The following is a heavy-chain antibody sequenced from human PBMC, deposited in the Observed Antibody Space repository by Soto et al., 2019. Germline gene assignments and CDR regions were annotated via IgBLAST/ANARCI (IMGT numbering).Heavy chain of an antibody. CDR2: ISYDGSNK. Sequence: ESGGGVVQPGRSLRLSCAASGFTFSSYAMHWVRQAPGKGLEWVAVISYDGSNKYYADSVKGRFTISRDNSKNTLYLQMNSLRAEDTAVYYCARVRLWFGELLGTYFDYWGQGTLVTVSS. J-gene: IGHJ4*02. V-gene: IGHV3-30-3*01. D-gene: IGHD3-10*01. CDR1: GFTFSSYA. CDR3: ARVRLWFGELLGTYFDY.